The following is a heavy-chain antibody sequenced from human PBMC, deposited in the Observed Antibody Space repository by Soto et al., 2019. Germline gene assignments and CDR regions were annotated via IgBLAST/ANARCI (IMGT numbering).Heavy chain of an antibody. CDR1: GFTFSSYS. V-gene: IGHV3-48*01. J-gene: IGHJ5*02. D-gene: IGHD1-26*01. Sequence: XGSLGLSCAASGFTFSSYSMSWVRQAPGKGLEWVSYISSSSSTIYYADSVKGRFTISRDNSKSTVYLELNNLSAEDTAVYHCAKNQGVELVPLATVDWFDPWGQGSVVTVSS. CDR3: AKNQGVELVPLATVDWFDP. CDR2: ISSSSSTI.